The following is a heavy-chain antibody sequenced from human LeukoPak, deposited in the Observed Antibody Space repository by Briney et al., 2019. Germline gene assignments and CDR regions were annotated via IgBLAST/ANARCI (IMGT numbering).Heavy chain of an antibody. CDR2: MNPNSGNT. Sequence: ASVKVSCKASGYTFTSYDINWVRQATGQGLEWMGWMNPNSGNTGYAQKFQGRVTMTRNTSISTAYMELSSLRSEDTAVYYCARARSQDRLTYYYYYMDVWGKGTTVTVSS. D-gene: IGHD3-16*01. CDR1: GYTFTSYD. CDR3: ARARSQDRLTYYYYYMDV. V-gene: IGHV1-8*01. J-gene: IGHJ6*03.